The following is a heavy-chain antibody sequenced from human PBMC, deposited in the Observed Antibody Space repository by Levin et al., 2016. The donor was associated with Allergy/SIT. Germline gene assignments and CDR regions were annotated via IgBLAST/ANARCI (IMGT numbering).Heavy chain of an antibody. J-gene: IGHJ3*02. CDR2: INPNSGGT. CDR1: GYTFTGYY. D-gene: IGHD3-22*01. CDR3: ATTRTRDYYDSSGYYGPIDASDI. Sequence: ASVKVSCKASGYTFTGYYIHWVRQAPGQGLEWMGWINPNSGGTSYAQKFQGRVTMTRDTSISTAYMELSRLRSDDTAVYYCATTRTRDYYDSSGYYGPIDASDIWGQGTMVTVSS. V-gene: IGHV1-2*02.